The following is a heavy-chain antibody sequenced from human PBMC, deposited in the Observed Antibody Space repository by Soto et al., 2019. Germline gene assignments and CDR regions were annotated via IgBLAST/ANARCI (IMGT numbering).Heavy chain of an antibody. CDR1: GLTFSSYA. CDR3: AKDGSVNDIVNPDWFDT. D-gene: IGHD4-17*01. J-gene: IGHJ5*01. CDR2: ISGSGGST. Sequence: GGSLRLSCAASGLTFSSYAMSWVRQAPGKGLEWVSAISGSGGSTYYADSVKGRFTISRDNSKNTLYLQMNSLRAEDTAVYYCAKDGSVNDIVNPDWFDTWGQGTLVTV. V-gene: IGHV3-23*01.